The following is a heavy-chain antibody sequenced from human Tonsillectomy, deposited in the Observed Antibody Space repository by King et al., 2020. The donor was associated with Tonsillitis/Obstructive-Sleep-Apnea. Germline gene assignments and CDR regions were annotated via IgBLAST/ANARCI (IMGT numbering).Heavy chain of an antibody. CDR1: GFTFSSYE. V-gene: IGHV3-48*03. Sequence: VQLVESGGGLVQPGGSLRLSCAASGFTFSSYEMNWVRQAPGKGLEWVSYISSSGSTIYYEDSVKGRFTISRDNAKNALYLQMNSLRAEDTAVYYCARDLRSKSTVTPYYFVYWGPGTLVTVSS. CDR2: ISSSGSTI. D-gene: IGHD4-17*01. J-gene: IGHJ4*02. CDR3: ARDLRSKSTVTPYYFVY.